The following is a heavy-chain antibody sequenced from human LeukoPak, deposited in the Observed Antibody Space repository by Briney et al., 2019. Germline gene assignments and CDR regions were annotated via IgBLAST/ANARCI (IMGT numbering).Heavy chain of an antibody. Sequence: ASVTVSCKASGGTFISYPISWVRQAPGKGLDWVGGIIPISGIANDAPKFQGIVTTTADKPTSTAYMELSSLRSEDTAVYYCARAEYNYDSSGYPLDYWGQGTLVTVSS. CDR1: GGTFISYP. CDR2: IIPISGIA. J-gene: IGHJ4*02. CDR3: ARAEYNYDSSGYPLDY. V-gene: IGHV1-69*10. D-gene: IGHD3-22*01.